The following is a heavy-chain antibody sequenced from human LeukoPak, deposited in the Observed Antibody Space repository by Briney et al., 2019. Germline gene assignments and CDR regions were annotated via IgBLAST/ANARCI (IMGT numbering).Heavy chain of an antibody. D-gene: IGHD3-10*01. V-gene: IGHV1-2*02. J-gene: IGHJ5*02. CDR1: GYTFTGYY. CDR2: INPNSGGT. Sequence: ASVKVSCKASGYTFTGYYMHWVRQAPGQGLEWMGWINPNSGGTNYAQKFQGRDTMTRDTSISTAYMELSRLRSDDTAVYYCARVAWPYYYGSGSYKDWFDPWGQGTLVTVSS. CDR3: ARVAWPYYYGSGSYKDWFDP.